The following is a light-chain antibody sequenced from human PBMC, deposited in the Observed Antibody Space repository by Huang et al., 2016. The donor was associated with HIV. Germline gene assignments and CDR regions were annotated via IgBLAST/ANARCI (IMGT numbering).Light chain of an antibody. Sequence: DIQMTQSPSSLSASVGDRISITCRASQTISTFLNWYQQKTGKAPKLLIYAASNLQSGVSSRFRGTGSGTRSTLTVTGLLPDDFATYFCQQTASVPLTFGGGTKVEMK. V-gene: IGKV1-39*01. CDR3: QQTASVPLT. CDR1: QTISTF. CDR2: AAS. J-gene: IGKJ4*01.